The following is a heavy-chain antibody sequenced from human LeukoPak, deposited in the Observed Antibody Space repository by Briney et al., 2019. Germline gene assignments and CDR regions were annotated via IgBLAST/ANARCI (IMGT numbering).Heavy chain of an antibody. J-gene: IGHJ4*02. V-gene: IGHV3-21*01. CDR2: ISSSSSYI. CDR1: GFTFSSYS. D-gene: IGHD3-22*01. Sequence: GGSLRLSCAASGFTFSSYSMNWVRQAPGKGLEWVSSISSSSSYIYYADSVKGRFTISRDNAKNSLYLQMNSLRAEDTAAYYCATSYYYDSSGYYLFDYWGQGTLVTVSS. CDR3: ATSYYYDSSGYYLFDY.